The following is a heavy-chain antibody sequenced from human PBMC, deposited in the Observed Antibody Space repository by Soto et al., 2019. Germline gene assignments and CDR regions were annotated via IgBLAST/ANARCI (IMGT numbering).Heavy chain of an antibody. D-gene: IGHD3-10*01. V-gene: IGHV3-33*01. CDR1: GFTFSSYG. CDR3: ARANYGSCDY. J-gene: IGHJ4*02. CDR2: IWYDGSNK. Sequence: QVQLVESGGGVVQPGRSLRLSCAASGFTFSSYGMHWVRQAPGKGLEWVAVIWYDGSNKYYADSVKGRFTISRDNSKNTLYLQMNSRRAEDTAVYYCARANYGSCDYWGQGTLVTVSS.